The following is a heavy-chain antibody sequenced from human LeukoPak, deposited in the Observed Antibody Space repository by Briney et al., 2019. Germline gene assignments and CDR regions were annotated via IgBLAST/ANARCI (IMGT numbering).Heavy chain of an antibody. V-gene: IGHV3-23*01. CDR2: ISDSGART. CDR1: GFTFSSYA. J-gene: IGHJ4*02. D-gene: IGHD6-6*01. CDR3: AKTPTPSSSPYYFDY. Sequence: GGSLRLSCAASGFTFSSYAMTWVRQAPGKGLEWVSTISDSGARTNYADSAKGRFTISRDNSKNTLYLQMNSLRAEDTAVYYCAKTPTPSSSPYYFDYWGQGTLVTVSS.